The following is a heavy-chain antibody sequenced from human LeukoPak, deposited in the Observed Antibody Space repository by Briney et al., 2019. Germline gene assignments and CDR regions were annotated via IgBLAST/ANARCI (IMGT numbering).Heavy chain of an antibody. V-gene: IGHV4-59*01. D-gene: IGHD5-18*01. CDR3: ARARTALGAFDI. CDR1: GGSISSYY. CDR2: IYYSGVT. Sequence: SETLSLTCTVSGGSISSYYWNWIRQPPGKGLEWTGYIYYSGVTNYNPSLKSRVTISVDTSKSQFALKLSSVTAADTAVYYCARARTALGAFDIWGQGTMVTVSS. J-gene: IGHJ3*02.